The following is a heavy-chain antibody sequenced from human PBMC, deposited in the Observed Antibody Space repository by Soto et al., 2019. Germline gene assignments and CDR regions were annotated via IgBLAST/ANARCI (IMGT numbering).Heavy chain of an antibody. CDR3: AKGLAGFLLWDACDI. J-gene: IGHJ3*02. CDR2: ISYDGSIQ. D-gene: IGHD6-19*01. CDR1: GFSFSSHG. Sequence: QVQLVESGGGVVQPGRSLSLSCAASGFSFSSHGMNWVRQAPGKGLEWVAVISYDGSIQYYADSVKGRFTISRDNSKNTLYLQMNSLRPEDTAVYYCAKGLAGFLLWDACDIWGQGTMVTVSS. V-gene: IGHV3-30*18.